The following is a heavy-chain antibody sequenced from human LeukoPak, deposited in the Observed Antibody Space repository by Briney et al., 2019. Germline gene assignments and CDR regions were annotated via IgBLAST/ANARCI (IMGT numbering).Heavy chain of an antibody. V-gene: IGHV3-11*01. CDR2: TRNSDNNM. CDR3: ARRIAGDGSHAYDI. D-gene: IGHD6-19*01. Sequence: GGSLRLSCAASGFTFSDYNMGWMRQAPGKGLEWVSYTRNSDNNMFYADSVKGRFTISRDNAKYSVYLQMNSLRAEDTAVYYCARRIAGDGSHAYDIWGQGTMVTVSS. J-gene: IGHJ3*02. CDR1: GFTFSDYN.